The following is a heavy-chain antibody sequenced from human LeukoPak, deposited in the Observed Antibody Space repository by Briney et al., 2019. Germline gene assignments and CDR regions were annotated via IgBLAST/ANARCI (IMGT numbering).Heavy chain of an antibody. CDR2: INPSGGST. V-gene: IGHV1-46*01. CDR3: ARAHPDTAMVSYFDY. Sequence: ASVKVSCKASGGTFSSYAISWVRQAPGQGLEWMGIINPSGGSTSYAQKFQGRVTMTRDTSTSTVYMELSSLRSEDTAVYYCARAHPDTAMVSYFDYWGQGTLVTVSS. D-gene: IGHD5-18*01. J-gene: IGHJ4*02. CDR1: GGTFSSYA.